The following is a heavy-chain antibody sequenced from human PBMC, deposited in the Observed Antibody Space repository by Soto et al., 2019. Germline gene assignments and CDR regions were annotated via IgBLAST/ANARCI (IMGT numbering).Heavy chain of an antibody. CDR3: ARFDYGDYIFAFDI. CDR2: INPYNGGT. CDR1: GYTFTDYY. J-gene: IGHJ3*02. D-gene: IGHD4-17*01. V-gene: IGHV1-2*02. Sequence: QVQLVQSGAEVKKPGASVKVSCTASGYTFTDYYIHWVRQAPRQGLEWVGWINPYNGGTEYVKKFQGRVTMTRDTSISTAYMEMSRLRSDATAVYYCARFDYGDYIFAFDIWGQGTMLTVAS.